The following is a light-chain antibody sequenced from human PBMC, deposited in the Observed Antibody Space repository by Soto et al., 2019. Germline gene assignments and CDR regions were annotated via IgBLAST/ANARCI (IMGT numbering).Light chain of an antibody. CDR3: QQYNKWPLT. J-gene: IGKJ1*01. Sequence: EIVMTQSPATLSLSPGERATLSFMASQSVSIDLAWYQQTPCQAPRLLIYGASTRATGIPVRFSGSASGTEFTLTISSLQSEDFTVYYCQQYNKWPLTFGQGTKVDIK. CDR2: GAS. V-gene: IGKV3-15*01. CDR1: QSVSID.